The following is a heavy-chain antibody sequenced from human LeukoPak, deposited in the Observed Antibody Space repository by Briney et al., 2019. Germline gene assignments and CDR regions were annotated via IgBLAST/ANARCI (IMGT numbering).Heavy chain of an antibody. J-gene: IGHJ4*02. CDR1: GFTFSSYG. Sequence: GGSLRLSCAASGFTFSSYGMSWVRQAPGKGLEWVSTISGRDSNTYYADSVEGRFIISRDNSKNTLYLQMNSLRGDDTAVYYCAKFHGRYTSAWCHDYWGQGTLVIVSS. CDR2: ISGRDSNT. V-gene: IGHV3-23*01. CDR3: AKFHGRYTSAWCHDY. D-gene: IGHD6-19*01.